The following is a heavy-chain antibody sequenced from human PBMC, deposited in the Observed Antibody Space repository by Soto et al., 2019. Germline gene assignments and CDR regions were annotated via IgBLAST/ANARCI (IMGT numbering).Heavy chain of an antibody. J-gene: IGHJ4*02. Sequence: QVHLVQSGAEVKKPVSSVKVSCRASGGTFNTYGFNWVRQAPGQGLEWMGGIIPLFGTTTYAQNFQGRVTITADQSTTTAFMEMSGLTSEDTAVYFCARGGELAGWMSFDSWGQGTLVTVYS. CDR3: ARGGELAGWMSFDS. CDR2: IIPLFGTT. CDR1: GGTFNTYG. V-gene: IGHV1-69*01. D-gene: IGHD6-19*01.